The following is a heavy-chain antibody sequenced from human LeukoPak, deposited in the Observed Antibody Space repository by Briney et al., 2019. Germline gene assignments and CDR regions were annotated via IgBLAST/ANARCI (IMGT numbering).Heavy chain of an antibody. CDR3: ARGYHCSGGSCYPAVTWFDP. J-gene: IGHJ5*02. CDR1: GGSFSGYY. CDR2: INHSGST. Sequence: PSETLSLTCAVYGGSFSGYYWSWIRQPPGKGLEWIGEINHSGSTNYNPSLKSRVTISVDTSKNQFSLKLSSVTAADTAVYYCARGYHCSGGSCYPAVTWFDPWGQGTLVTVSS. V-gene: IGHV4-34*01. D-gene: IGHD2-15*01.